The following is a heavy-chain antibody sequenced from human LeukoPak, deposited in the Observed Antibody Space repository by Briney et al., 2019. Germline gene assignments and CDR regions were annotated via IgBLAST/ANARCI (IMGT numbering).Heavy chain of an antibody. CDR3: ARRERITIFGVVIIGVIDY. CDR1: GYSISSGYY. D-gene: IGHD3-3*01. V-gene: IGHV4-38-2*01. Sequence: SETLSLTCAVSGYSISSGYYWGWIRQPPGKGLEWIGSIYHSGSTDYNPSLKSRVTISVDTSKNQFSLKLSSVTAADTAVYYCARRERITIFGVVIIGVIDYWGQGTLVTVSS. CDR2: IYHSGST. J-gene: IGHJ4*02.